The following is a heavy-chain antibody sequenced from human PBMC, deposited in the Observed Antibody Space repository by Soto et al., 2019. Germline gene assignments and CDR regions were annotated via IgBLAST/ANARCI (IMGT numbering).Heavy chain of an antibody. CDR2: IYYSGST. CDR1: GGSVNNADYF. J-gene: IGHJ6*02. D-gene: IGHD4-17*01. V-gene: IGHV4-31*03. CDR3: ARDADYGGSRGGMDV. Sequence: QVRLEESGPGLVKPSETLSLICSVSGGSVNNADYFWSWIRHHPENGLEWIGYIYYSGSTRYNPSSKTRATLSIDTSKNQFPLRLNSVTVADTPVYFCARDADYGGSRGGMDVWGRGTTVTVSS.